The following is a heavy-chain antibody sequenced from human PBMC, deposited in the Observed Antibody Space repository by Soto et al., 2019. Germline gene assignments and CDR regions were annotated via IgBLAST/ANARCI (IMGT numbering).Heavy chain of an antibody. J-gene: IGHJ4*02. CDR3: ARGPLVVLNYFES. CDR1: GGTFRNYP. V-gene: IGHV1-69*02. CDR2: IFPLTDIP. Sequence: QVQLVQSGTEVKNPGSSVKVSCKASGGTFRNYPINWVRQAPGQGLEWMGSIFPLTDIPDYAQNFQARLTISADKSTSTAYMELSSLTSYDTAMYFCARGPLVVLNYFESWGQGTLVTVSS.